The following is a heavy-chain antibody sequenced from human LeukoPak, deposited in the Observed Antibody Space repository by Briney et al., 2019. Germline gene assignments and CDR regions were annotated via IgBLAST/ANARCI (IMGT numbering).Heavy chain of an antibody. V-gene: IGHV3-23*01. CDR3: AKAPATGEGYYFYYMDV. CDR1: GFTFSDYA. J-gene: IGHJ6*03. CDR2: VNGRGATT. Sequence: VQPGRSLRLSCAASGFASGFTFSDYAVSWVRQAPGKGPEWVASVNGRGATTYYADSVRGRFTISRDNSKNTLYLQMISLGADDTAIYFCAKAPATGEGYYFYYMDVWGKGTTVTVSS. D-gene: IGHD7-27*01.